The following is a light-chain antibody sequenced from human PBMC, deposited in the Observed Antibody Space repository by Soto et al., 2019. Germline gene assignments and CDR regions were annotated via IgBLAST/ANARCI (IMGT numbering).Light chain of an antibody. CDR3: QQRTNWPLT. CDR2: DAS. Sequence: EIVLTQSPVTLSLSPGERATLSCRASQSVTTFLAWYQQKPGQAPRLLIYDASKRSTGIPARFSGSGSGTDFKLTISSLEPEDVAVDDGQQRTNWPLTFGGGTKVEIK. V-gene: IGKV3-11*01. CDR1: QSVTTF. J-gene: IGKJ4*01.